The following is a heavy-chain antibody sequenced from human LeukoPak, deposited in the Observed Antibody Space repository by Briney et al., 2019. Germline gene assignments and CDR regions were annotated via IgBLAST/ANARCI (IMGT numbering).Heavy chain of an antibody. J-gene: IGHJ4*02. V-gene: IGHV4-59*11. Sequence: SETLSLTCTVSTDSLSGHYWSWIRQPPGKGLEWIAYIYSSGTTKYNPSLNSRVTISLDASKNQFSLNLTSVTAADTAVYYCARGGDGYNYVDCWGQGTPVTVSS. D-gene: IGHD5-24*01. CDR3: ARGGDGYNYVDC. CDR1: TDSLSGHY. CDR2: IYSSGTT.